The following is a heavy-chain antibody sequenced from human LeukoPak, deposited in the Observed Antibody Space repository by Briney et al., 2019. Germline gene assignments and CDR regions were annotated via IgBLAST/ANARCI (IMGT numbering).Heavy chain of an antibody. D-gene: IGHD2-2*01. CDR2: INPNSGGT. V-gene: IGHV1-2*02. J-gene: IGHJ5*02. CDR3: AGGSDIVVVPAGNWFAP. CDR1: GYTFTGYY. Sequence: ASVKVSCKASGYTFTGYYMHWVRQAPGQGLEWMGWINPNSGGTNYAQKFQGRVTMTRDTSISTAYMELSRLRSDDTAVYYCAGGSDIVVVPAGNWFAPWGQGPLVPVSS.